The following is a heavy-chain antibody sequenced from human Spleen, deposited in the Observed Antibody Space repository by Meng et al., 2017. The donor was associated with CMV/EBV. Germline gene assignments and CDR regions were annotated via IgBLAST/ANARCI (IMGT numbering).Heavy chain of an antibody. CDR3: AKALEGFCSSTTCYSYYGMDV. J-gene: IGHJ6*02. CDR2: VSSSSNYI. CDR1: GFAFNTYS. V-gene: IGHV3-21*04. D-gene: IGHD2-2*01. Sequence: GESLKISCAASGFAFNTYSMNWVRQAPGKGLEWVSSVSSSSNYIYYADSVKGRFTNSRGNAKSSLYLQMNSLRAEDTAVYYRAKALEGFCSSTTCYSYYGMDVWGQGTTVTVSS.